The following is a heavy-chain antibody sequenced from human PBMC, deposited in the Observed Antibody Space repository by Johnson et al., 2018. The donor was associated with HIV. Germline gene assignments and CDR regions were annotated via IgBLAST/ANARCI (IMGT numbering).Heavy chain of an antibody. CDR1: GFTFRDYY. J-gene: IGHJ3*02. V-gene: IGHV3-11*04. Sequence: QVQLVESGGGLVKPGGSLRLSCAASGFTFRDYYMSWIRQAPGKGLEWVSYISTSGSTIYYADSVKGRFTISRDNAKNSLSLQMNSLRAEDTAVYYCAKVFKVRVAGAFDIWGQGTMVTVSS. CDR3: AKVFKVRVAGAFDI. D-gene: IGHD6-19*01. CDR2: ISTSGSTI.